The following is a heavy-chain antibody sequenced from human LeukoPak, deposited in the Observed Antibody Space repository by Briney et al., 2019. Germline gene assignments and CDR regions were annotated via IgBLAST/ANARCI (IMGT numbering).Heavy chain of an antibody. Sequence: PSETLSLTCAVYGGSFSGYYWSWIRQPPGKGLEWIGEINHSGSTNYNPSLKSRVTISVDTSKYQFSLKLSSVTAADTAVYYCARGPRLDYDFWSGYYRGRYYLDYWGQGTLVTVSS. J-gene: IGHJ4*02. CDR1: GGSFSGYY. CDR2: INHSGST. V-gene: IGHV4-34*01. CDR3: ARGPRLDYDFWSGYYRGRYYLDY. D-gene: IGHD3-3*01.